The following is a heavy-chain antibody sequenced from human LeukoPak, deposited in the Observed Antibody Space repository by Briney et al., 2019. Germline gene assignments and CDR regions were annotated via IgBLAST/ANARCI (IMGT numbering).Heavy chain of an antibody. D-gene: IGHD3-3*02. V-gene: IGHV3-9*01. CDR2: ISWNSGSI. CDR3: AKDILGPDGYYYYYGMDV. Sequence: GGSLRLSCAASGFTFDDYAMHWVRQAPGKGLEWVSGISWNSGSIGYADSVKGQFTISRDNAKNSLYLQMNSLRAEDTALYYCAKDILGPDGYYYYYGMDVWGQGTTVTVSS. J-gene: IGHJ6*02. CDR1: GFTFDDYA.